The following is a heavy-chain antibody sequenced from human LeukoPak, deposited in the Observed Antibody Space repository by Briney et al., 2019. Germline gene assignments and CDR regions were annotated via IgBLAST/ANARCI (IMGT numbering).Heavy chain of an antibody. Sequence: PGGSLRLSCAASGFTFSSYCMTWVRQAPGKGLEWVSAIGSNGRTYYADSVKGRFTISRDNSNNTLYLQMNSLRAEDTAIYYCANPLYGSGPRGYWGQGTLVTVS. CDR1: GFTFSSYC. D-gene: IGHD3-10*01. J-gene: IGHJ4*02. CDR3: ANPLYGSGPRGY. CDR2: IGSNGRT. V-gene: IGHV3-23*01.